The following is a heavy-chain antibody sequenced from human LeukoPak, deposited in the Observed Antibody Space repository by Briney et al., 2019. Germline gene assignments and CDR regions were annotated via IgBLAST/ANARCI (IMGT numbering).Heavy chain of an antibody. V-gene: IGHV4-34*01. CDR2: INHSGST. Sequence: PSETLSLTCAVYGGSFSGYYWSWIRQPPGKGLEWIGEINHSGSTNYNPSLKSRVTISVDTSKNQFSLKLSSVTAADTAVYYCARGGPYYYGSQKLYCFFDLWGGATLFT. CDR1: GGSFSGYY. CDR3: ARGGPYYYGSQKLYCFFDL. D-gene: IGHD3-10*01. J-gene: IGHJ2*01.